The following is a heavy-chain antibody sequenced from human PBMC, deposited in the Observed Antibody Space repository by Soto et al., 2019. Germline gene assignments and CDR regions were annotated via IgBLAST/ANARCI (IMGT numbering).Heavy chain of an antibody. Sequence: GGSLRLSCAASGFTFSSYAMSWVRQAPGKGLEWVSAISGSGGSTYYADSVKGRFTISRDNSKNTLYLQMNSLRAEDTAVYYCARRSAVTTFHDYYYMDVWGKGTTVTVSS. J-gene: IGHJ6*03. CDR3: ARRSAVTTFHDYYYMDV. D-gene: IGHD4-17*01. V-gene: IGHV3-23*01. CDR1: GFTFSSYA. CDR2: ISGSGGST.